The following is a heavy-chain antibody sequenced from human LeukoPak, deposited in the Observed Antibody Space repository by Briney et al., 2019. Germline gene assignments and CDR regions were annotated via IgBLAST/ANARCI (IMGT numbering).Heavy chain of an antibody. CDR3: ANGGDYDSSGSYDY. D-gene: IGHD3-22*01. CDR1: GFTFSSYA. J-gene: IGHJ4*02. Sequence: GGSLRLSCAASGFTFSSYAMSWVRQAPGKGLEWVPAISGSGGSTYYADSVKGRFTISRDNSKNTLYLQMNSLRAEDTAVYYCANGGDYDSSGSYDYWGQGTLVTVSS. V-gene: IGHV3-23*01. CDR2: ISGSGGST.